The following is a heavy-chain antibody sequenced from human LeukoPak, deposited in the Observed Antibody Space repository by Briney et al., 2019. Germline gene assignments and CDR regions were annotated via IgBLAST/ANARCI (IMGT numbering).Heavy chain of an antibody. J-gene: IGHJ4*02. CDR3: ARGRSGWYVEEY. V-gene: IGHV3-7*04. D-gene: IGHD6-19*01. CDR1: GFTFSSYW. CDR2: IKQDGSEK. Sequence: GGSLRLPCAASGFTFSSYWMSWVRQAPGKGLEWVANIKQDGSEKNYVDSVKGRFTISRDNAKNSLYLEMNSLRAEDTAVYYCARGRSGWYVEEYWGQGTLVTVSS.